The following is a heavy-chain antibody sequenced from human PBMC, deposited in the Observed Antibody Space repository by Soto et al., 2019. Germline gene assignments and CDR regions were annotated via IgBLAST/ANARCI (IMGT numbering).Heavy chain of an antibody. D-gene: IGHD3-22*01. CDR3: ARHRVSYYDSSGYLPFDL. J-gene: IGHJ2*01. CDR1: GGTFSSYA. Sequence: GASVQGSCKASGGTFSSYAIIWGRQTPGQGLEWMGGIIPIFGTANYAQKFQGRVTITADESTSTAYMELSSLRSEDTAVYYCARHRVSYYDSSGYLPFDLWGRGTLVTVSS. V-gene: IGHV1-69*13. CDR2: IIPIFGTA.